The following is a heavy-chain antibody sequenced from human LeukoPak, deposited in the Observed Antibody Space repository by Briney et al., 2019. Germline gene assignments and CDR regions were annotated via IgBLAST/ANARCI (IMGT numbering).Heavy chain of an antibody. D-gene: IGHD5-12*01. Sequence: GGSLRLSCAASGFTFSNYAMNWVRQAPGKGLEWVAVLIGSSGATDYADSVKGRFTISRDNSKNTLFLQMNSLRAEDTAIYYCAKGAYDYIEIAYFDYWGREPWSPSPQ. CDR3: AKGAYDYIEIAYFDY. J-gene: IGHJ4*02. CDR1: GFTFSNYA. CDR2: LIGSSGAT. V-gene: IGHV3-23*01.